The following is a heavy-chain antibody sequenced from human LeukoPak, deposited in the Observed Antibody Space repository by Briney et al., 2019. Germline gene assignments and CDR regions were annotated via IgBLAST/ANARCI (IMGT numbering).Heavy chain of an antibody. D-gene: IGHD2-8*01. CDR2: ISSSSSTI. Sequence: GGSLRLSCAASGFTFSSYSMNWVRQAPGKGLEWVSYISSSSSTIYYADSVKGRFTISRDNAKNSLYLQMNSLRAEDTAVYYCARGQTLDRYCTNGVCAHYYYYYYMDVWGKGTTVTVSS. V-gene: IGHV3-48*04. CDR1: GFTFSSYS. J-gene: IGHJ6*03. CDR3: ARGQTLDRYCTNGVCAHYYYYYYMDV.